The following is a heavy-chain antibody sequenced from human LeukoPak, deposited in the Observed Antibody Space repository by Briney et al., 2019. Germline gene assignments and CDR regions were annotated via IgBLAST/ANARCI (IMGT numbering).Heavy chain of an antibody. CDR1: GYTFTGYY. CDR2: INPNSGGT. J-gene: IGHJ4*02. Sequence: GASVKASCKASGYTFTGYYMHWVRQAPGQGLEWMGWINPNSGGTNYAQKFQGRVTMTRDTSISTAYMELSRLRSDDTAVYYCARAPRQLLWFGDLDYWGQGTLVTVSS. CDR3: ARAPRQLLWFGDLDY. D-gene: IGHD3-10*01. V-gene: IGHV1-2*02.